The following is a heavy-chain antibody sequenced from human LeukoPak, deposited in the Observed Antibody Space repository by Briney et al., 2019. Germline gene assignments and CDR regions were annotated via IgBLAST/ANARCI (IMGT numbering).Heavy chain of an antibody. Sequence: PPETLSLTCTVSGGSISSYYWSWIRQPPGKGLEWIGYIYYSGSTNYNPSLKSRVTISVETSKNQFSLKLSSVAAADTAVYYCARVGDWYYFDYWGQGTLVTVSS. J-gene: IGHJ4*02. V-gene: IGHV4-59*01. CDR1: GGSISSYY. CDR3: ARVGDWYYFDY. CDR2: IYYSGST. D-gene: IGHD2-21*02.